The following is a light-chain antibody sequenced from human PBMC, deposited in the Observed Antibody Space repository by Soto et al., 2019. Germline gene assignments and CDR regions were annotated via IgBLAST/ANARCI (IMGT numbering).Light chain of an antibody. CDR1: QDISNY. Sequence: DIQMTQSPSSLSASVGDRVTITCQASQDISNYLNWYQQKPGKAPKLLIYDASNLETGVPSRFSGSGSGTDFTLTISSLEPEDFAIYYCQQRGNWPATFGPGTKVEIK. CDR2: DAS. CDR3: QQRGNWPAT. V-gene: IGKV1-33*01. J-gene: IGKJ3*01.